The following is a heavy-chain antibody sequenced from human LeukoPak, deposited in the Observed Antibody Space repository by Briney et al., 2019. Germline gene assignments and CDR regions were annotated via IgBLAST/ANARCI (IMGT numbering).Heavy chain of an antibody. CDR2: IYYSGRTNY. CDR3: ARTLTRGSNKGALGY. J-gene: IGHJ4*02. D-gene: IGHD3-16*01. CDR1: GGSISSYY. V-gene: IGHV4-59*12. Sequence: SETLSLTCTVSGGSISSYYWSWIRQPPGKGLEWIGYIYYSGRTNYNYNPSLKSRVTISVDTSKNQFSLKLSSVTAADTAVYYCARTLTRGSNKGALGYWGQGTLVTVSS.